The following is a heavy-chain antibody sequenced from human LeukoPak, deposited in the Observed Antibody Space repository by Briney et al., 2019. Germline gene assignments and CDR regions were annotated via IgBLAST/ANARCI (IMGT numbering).Heavy chain of an antibody. CDR3: ARGDYNNFGHFDY. CDR1: GYSFTSYW. CDR2: IYPGDSDN. D-gene: IGHD4-11*01. V-gene: IGHV5-51*04. J-gene: IGHJ4*02. Sequence: GESLKISCKGSGYSFTSYWIGWLRQMPGKGLEWMEIIYPGDSDNRYNPSFQGQVTISADKPISTAYLQWSSVKASDTAMYYCARGDYNNFGHFDYWGQGTLVTVSS.